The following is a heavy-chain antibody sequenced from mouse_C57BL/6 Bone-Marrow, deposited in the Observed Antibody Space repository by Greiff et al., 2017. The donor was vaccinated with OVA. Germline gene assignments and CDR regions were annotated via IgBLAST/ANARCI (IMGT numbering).Heavy chain of an antibody. CDR1: GYSITSGYY. J-gene: IGHJ2*01. CDR2: ISYDGSN. D-gene: IGHD2-2*01. CDR3: ARGDYGYDKGY. V-gene: IGHV3-6*01. Sequence: EVKLMESGPGLVKPSQSLSLTCSVTGYSITSGYYWNWIRQFPGNKLEWMGYISYDGSNNYNPSLKNPISITRDTSKNQFFLKLNSVTTEDTATDYCARGDYGYDKGYWGQGTTLTVSS.